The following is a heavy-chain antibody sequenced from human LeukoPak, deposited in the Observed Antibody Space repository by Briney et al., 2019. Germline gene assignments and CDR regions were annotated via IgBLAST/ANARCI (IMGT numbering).Heavy chain of an antibody. D-gene: IGHD6-19*01. Sequence: GGSLRLSCAASGFTFSSYAMSWVRQAPGKGLEWGSAISGGGGSTYYADSVKGRFTISRDNSKNTLYLQMNSLRAEDTAVYYCAKGSSGGIAVAGFPYWGQGTLVTVSS. J-gene: IGHJ4*02. CDR3: AKGSSGGIAVAGFPY. CDR1: GFTFSSYA. V-gene: IGHV3-23*01. CDR2: ISGGGGST.